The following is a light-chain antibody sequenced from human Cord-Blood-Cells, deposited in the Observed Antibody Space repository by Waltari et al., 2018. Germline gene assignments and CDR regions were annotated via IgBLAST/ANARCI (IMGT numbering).Light chain of an antibody. J-gene: IGKJ2*04. CDR1: QSISSY. Sequence: IQMTQSPSSLSASVGARVTITCRESQSISSYLNWYQQKPGKAPKLLIYDASSLQSGVPSRFSGSGSGTDFTLTISSLQPEDFATYYCQQSYSTPCSFGQGTKLEIK. CDR2: DAS. CDR3: QQSYSTPCS. V-gene: IGKV1-39*01.